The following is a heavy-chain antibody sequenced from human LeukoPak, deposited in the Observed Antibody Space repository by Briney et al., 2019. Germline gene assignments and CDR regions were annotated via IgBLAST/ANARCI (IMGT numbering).Heavy chain of an antibody. V-gene: IGHV1-18*01. Sequence: ASVKVSCKASGYTFTSYGISWARQAPGQGLEWMGWISAYNGNTNYAQKLQGRVTMTTDTSTSTAYMELRSLRSDDTAVYYCARGPGYSGSWSRGDIWGQGTMVTVSS. CDR3: ARGPGYSGSWSRGDI. CDR1: GYTFTSYG. J-gene: IGHJ3*02. CDR2: ISAYNGNT. D-gene: IGHD6-13*01.